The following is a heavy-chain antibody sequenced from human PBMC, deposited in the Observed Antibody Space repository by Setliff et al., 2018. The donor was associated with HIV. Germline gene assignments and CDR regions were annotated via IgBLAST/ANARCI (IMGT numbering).Heavy chain of an antibody. V-gene: IGHV4-39*07. CDR1: GASISNSNSY. J-gene: IGHJ4*02. CDR2: IHHSGST. CDR3: ARVSTAVTAAPLDY. D-gene: IGHD4-17*01. Sequence: KPSETLSLTCTVYGASISNSNSYWGWIRQPPGKGLEWIGEIHHSGSTNYNPSLKSRATMSVDTSKSQFSLRLESMTAADTAMYYCARVSTAVTAAPLDYWSQGTLVTVSS.